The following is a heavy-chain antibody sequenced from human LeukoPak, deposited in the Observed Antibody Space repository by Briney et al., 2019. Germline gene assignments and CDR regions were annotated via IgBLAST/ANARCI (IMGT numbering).Heavy chain of an antibody. V-gene: IGHV1-69*06. CDR1: GGTFSSYA. CDR2: IIPIFGTA. Sequence: SVKVSCKASGGTFSSYAISWVRQAPGQGLEWMGGIIPIFGTANYAQKFQGRVTITADKSTSTAYMELSSLRSEDTAVYYCARDAVGASRYYYYYYMDVWGKGTTVTVSS. J-gene: IGHJ6*03. D-gene: IGHD1-26*01. CDR3: ARDAVGASRYYYYYYMDV.